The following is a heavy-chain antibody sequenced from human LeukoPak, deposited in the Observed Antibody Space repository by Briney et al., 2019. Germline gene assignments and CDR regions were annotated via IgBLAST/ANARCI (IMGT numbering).Heavy chain of an antibody. V-gene: IGHV3-23*01. CDR1: GFTFSSYA. J-gene: IGHJ4*02. CDR2: ISGSGGST. D-gene: IGHD3-16*01. Sequence: GGSLRLSCAASGFTFSSYAMIWVRPAPGKGLEWVSAISGSGGSTYYADPVKGRYSISRVDSKNILYSQMMSPVADDTAAFYYAKDRLGGVTFFDYWGEGALLTVSS. CDR3: AKDRLGGVTFFDY.